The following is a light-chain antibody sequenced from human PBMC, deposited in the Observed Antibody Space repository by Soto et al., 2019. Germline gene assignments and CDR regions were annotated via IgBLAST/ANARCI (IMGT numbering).Light chain of an antibody. CDR2: GDN. V-gene: IGLV1-44*01. J-gene: IGLJ2*01. CDR3: CSYAGSVV. Sequence: QSVLTQSPSVSGTPGQGVTISCSGGTSNIGTYTVNWYQQLPGTAPKVLIYGDNQRPSGVADRFSGSKSGTSASLAISGLQSEDEADYYCCSYAGSVVFGGGTKLTVL. CDR1: TSNIGTYT.